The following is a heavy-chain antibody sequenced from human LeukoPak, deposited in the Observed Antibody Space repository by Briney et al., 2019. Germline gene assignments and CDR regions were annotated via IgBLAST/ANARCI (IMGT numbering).Heavy chain of an antibody. V-gene: IGHV1-18*01. CDR1: GYSFIKFA. D-gene: IGHD3-3*01. CDR2: ISANNGNT. Sequence: GASVKVSCKTSGYSFIKFAISWVRQAPGQGLEWVGWISANNGNTNYAQKLQTRLTLTTDASTSTAFMELRSLRSDDTAVYYCARGLPNYNDFWGADYVFWGQGTLVTVSS. CDR3: ARGLPNYNDFWGADYVF. J-gene: IGHJ4*02.